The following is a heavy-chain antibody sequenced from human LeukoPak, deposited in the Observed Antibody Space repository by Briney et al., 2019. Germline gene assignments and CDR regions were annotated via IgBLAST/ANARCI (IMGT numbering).Heavy chain of an antibody. CDR2: ISTDSLTI. CDR3: ARKAQTGSHSGPFDI. D-gene: IGHD1-26*01. Sequence: PGGSLRLSCAASGFTFSSHAMNWVRQAPGKGLEWISSISTDSLTIKYADFVSGQFTIPRDNAEHLLFLQMNSLRAEDTAVYYCARKAQTGSHSGPFDIWGQGTLVTVSS. CDR1: GFTFSSHA. V-gene: IGHV3-48*04. J-gene: IGHJ3*02.